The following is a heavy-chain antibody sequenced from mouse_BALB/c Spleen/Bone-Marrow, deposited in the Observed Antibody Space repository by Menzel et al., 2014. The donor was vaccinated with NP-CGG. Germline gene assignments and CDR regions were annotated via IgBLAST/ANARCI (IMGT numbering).Heavy chain of an antibody. CDR1: GYTFTSYW. V-gene: IGHV1S22*01. J-gene: IGHJ4*01. CDR2: IYPGSGST. D-gene: IGHD2-14*01. Sequence: GSELVRPGASMKLSCKASGYTFTSYWMHWVKQRPGQGLEWIGNIYPGSGSTNYDEKFKSKATLTVDTSSSTAYMQLSSLTSEDSAVYYCTRRYEIYYAMDYWGQGTSVTVSS. CDR3: TRRYEIYYAMDY.